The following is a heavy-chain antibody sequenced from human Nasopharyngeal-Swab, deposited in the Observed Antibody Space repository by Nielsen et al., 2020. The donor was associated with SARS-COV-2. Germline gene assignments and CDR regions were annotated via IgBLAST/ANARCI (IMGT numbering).Heavy chain of an antibody. CDR2: RKQDGSEK. J-gene: IGHJ4*02. CDR1: GFTFSSYW. Sequence: GESLKISCAASGFTFSSYWMSWVRQAPGKGLEWVANRKQDGSEKYYVDSVKGRFTISRDNAKNSLYLQMNSLRAEDTAVYYCARVGSSSWYFDYWGQGTLVTVSS. D-gene: IGHD6-13*01. CDR3: ARVGSSSWYFDY. V-gene: IGHV3-7*01.